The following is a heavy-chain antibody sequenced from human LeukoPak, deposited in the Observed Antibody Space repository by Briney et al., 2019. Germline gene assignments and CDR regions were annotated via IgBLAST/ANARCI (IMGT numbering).Heavy chain of an antibody. Sequence: PGGSLRLSWAASGFTFSSYEMNWVRQAPGKGLGWVAFIRYDGSNKYYADSVKGRFTISRDNSKNTLYLQMNSLRAEDTAVYYCAKEGSDSSSWYPDYWGQGTLVTVYS. CDR1: GFTFSSYE. J-gene: IGHJ4*02. D-gene: IGHD6-13*01. V-gene: IGHV3-30*02. CDR3: AKEGSDSSSWYPDY. CDR2: IRYDGSNK.